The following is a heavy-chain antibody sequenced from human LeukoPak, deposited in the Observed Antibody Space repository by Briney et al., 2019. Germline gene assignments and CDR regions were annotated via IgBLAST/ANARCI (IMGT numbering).Heavy chain of an antibody. J-gene: IGHJ4*02. CDR3: ARLNLAAREDY. CDR2: IYTSGST. CDR1: GGSISSYY. V-gene: IGHV4-4*09. D-gene: IGHD6-6*01. Sequence: PSETLSLTCTVSGGSISSYYWSWIRQPPGKGPEWIGYIYTSGSTNYNPSLKSRVTISVDTSKNQFSLKLSSVTAADTAVYYCARLNLAAREDYWGQGTLVTVSS.